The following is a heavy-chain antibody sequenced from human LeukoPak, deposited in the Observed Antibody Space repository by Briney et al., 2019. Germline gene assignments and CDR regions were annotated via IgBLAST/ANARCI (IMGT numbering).Heavy chain of an antibody. CDR1: GYTFTSYG. D-gene: IGHD6-13*01. J-gene: IGHJ6*03. Sequence: ASVKVSCKASGYTFTSYGISWVRQAPGQGLEWMGWISAYNGNTNYAQKLQGRVTMTTDTSTSTAYMELRSLRSDDTAVYYCARMYSSSWATPHYYYMDVWGKGTTVTVSS. CDR3: ARMYSSSWATPHYYYMDV. CDR2: ISAYNGNT. V-gene: IGHV1-18*01.